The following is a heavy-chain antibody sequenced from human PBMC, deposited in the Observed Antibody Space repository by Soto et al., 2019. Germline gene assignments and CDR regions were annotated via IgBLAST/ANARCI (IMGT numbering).Heavy chain of an antibody. J-gene: IGHJ4*02. D-gene: IGHD1-26*01. CDR3: ARDLGGSRDS. Sequence: GASVKVSCKASGNTFTGYYIHWVRQAPGQGLEWMGWINPNNDGTTYGEKFQGRVTMTRDTSTSTAYMELSRLRSDDTAVYYCARDLGGSRDSWGQGTLAPVYS. V-gene: IGHV1-2*02. CDR2: INPNNDGT. CDR1: GNTFTGYY.